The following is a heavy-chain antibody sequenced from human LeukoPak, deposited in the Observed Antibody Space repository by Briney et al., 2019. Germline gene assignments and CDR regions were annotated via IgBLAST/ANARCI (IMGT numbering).Heavy chain of an antibody. J-gene: IGHJ4*02. CDR2: IRGDNGDT. Sequence: ASVKVSCKASGYSFITYGVSWVRQAPGQGLEWMGWIRGDNGDTNYAQKFQDRVTMTTDTSTSTAYMELRSLRSDDTAVYFCARGQIVVVIRSPTLDYWGQGTLVTVSS. CDR3: ARGQIVVVIRSPTLDY. CDR1: GYSFITYG. D-gene: IGHD3-22*01. V-gene: IGHV1-18*01.